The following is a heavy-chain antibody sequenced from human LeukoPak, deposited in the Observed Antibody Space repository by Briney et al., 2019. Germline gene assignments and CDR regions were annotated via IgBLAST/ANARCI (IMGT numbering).Heavy chain of an antibody. J-gene: IGHJ5*02. CDR1: GGSISSYY. D-gene: IGHD3-10*01. CDR2: IYYSGST. CDR3: ARVYYYGSGSPPDATWFDP. Sequence: PSETLSLTCTVSGGSISSYYWSWIRQPPGKGLEWIGYIYYSGSTNYNPSLKSRVTISVDTSKNQFSLKLSSVTAADTAVYCCARVYYYGSGSPPDATWFDPWGQGTLVTVSS. V-gene: IGHV4-59*08.